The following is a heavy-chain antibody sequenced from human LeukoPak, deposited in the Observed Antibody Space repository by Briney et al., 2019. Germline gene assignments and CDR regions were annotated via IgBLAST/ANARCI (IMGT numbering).Heavy chain of an antibody. Sequence: TGGSLRLSCAASGFTFSSYWMHWVRQAPGKGLVWVSRINSDGSSTSYADSVKGRFTISRDNAKNTLYLQMNSLRAEYTAVYYCARMFSLYGDIDYWGQGTLVTVSS. V-gene: IGHV3-74*01. CDR1: GFTFSSYW. CDR2: INSDGSST. D-gene: IGHD4-17*01. J-gene: IGHJ4*02. CDR3: ARMFSLYGDIDY.